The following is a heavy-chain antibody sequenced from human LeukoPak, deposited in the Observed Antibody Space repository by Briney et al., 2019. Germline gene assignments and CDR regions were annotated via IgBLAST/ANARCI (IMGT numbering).Heavy chain of an antibody. V-gene: IGHV4-39*01. Sequence: SETLALTCTVSGGSISTTSYYWGWIRQPPGKGLEWIGNIYYSGSTFYNPSFKSRVTISVDTSKNQFSLKVNSMTAADTAVYFCARRTWGGPHYFDYWGQGTLVTVSS. J-gene: IGHJ4*02. CDR1: GGSISTTSYY. CDR3: ARRTWGGPHYFDY. D-gene: IGHD3-3*01. CDR2: IYYSGST.